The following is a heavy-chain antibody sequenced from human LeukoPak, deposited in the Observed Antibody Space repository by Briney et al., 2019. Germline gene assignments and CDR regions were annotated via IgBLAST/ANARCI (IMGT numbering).Heavy chain of an antibody. D-gene: IGHD1-26*01. CDR3: SGSYFEYDAFDI. Sequence: YPGGSLRLSCAASGFTFSSYGMHWVRQAPGKGLEWVAVISYDGSNKYYADSVKGRFTISRDNSKNTLYLQMNSLRAEDTAVYYSSGSYFEYDAFDIWGQGTMVTVSS. CDR1: GFTFSSYG. J-gene: IGHJ3*02. CDR2: ISYDGSNK. V-gene: IGHV3-30*19.